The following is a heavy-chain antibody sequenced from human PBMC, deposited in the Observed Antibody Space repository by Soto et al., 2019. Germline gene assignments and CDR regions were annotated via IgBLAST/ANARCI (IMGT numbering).Heavy chain of an antibody. D-gene: IGHD5-12*01. CDR2: IIPLFGRP. CDR1: GGTFGSYV. CDR3: AGDRGSGDDRGDY. V-gene: IGHV1-69*12. J-gene: IGHJ4*02. Sequence: QVQLVQSGAEVKKPGSSVKVSCKASGGTFGSYVFNWLRQAPGQGLEWMGGIIPLFGRPNYAQKSQGGVTRTADQSTSKAYWELSSLKSDATAFIYWAGDRGSGDDRGDYWGQGTVVTVSS.